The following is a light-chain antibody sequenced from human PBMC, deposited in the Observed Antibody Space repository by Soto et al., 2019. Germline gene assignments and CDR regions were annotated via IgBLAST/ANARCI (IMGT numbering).Light chain of an antibody. CDR3: LQSYSIPYT. Sequence: DIQMTQSPSSLSASVGDRVTITCRASQSISNYLNWYQQKPGKAPKLLINAASSLQSGVPLRFSGGGSGTDFTLTISYLQPEDFATYYCLQSYSIPYTFGQGTKLEI. V-gene: IGKV1-39*01. CDR2: AAS. J-gene: IGKJ2*01. CDR1: QSISNY.